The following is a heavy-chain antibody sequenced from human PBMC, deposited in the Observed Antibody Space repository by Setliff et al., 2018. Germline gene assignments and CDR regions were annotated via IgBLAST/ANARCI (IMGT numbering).Heavy chain of an antibody. D-gene: IGHD3-22*01. V-gene: IGHV4-59*11. CDR2: IYYTGST. CDR1: GDSISSHF. Sequence: LSLTCTVSGDSISSHFWTWIRQPPGKGLEWVGHIYYTGSTSYNASLKSRVTISLDTPKNQFSLRLTSVTAADTAVYYCAREYYYARSRNFDYWGQGTLVTSPQ. CDR3: AREYYYARSRNFDY. J-gene: IGHJ4*02.